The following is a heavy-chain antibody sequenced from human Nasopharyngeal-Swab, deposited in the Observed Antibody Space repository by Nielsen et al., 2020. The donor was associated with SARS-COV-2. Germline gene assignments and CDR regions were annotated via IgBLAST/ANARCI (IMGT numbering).Heavy chain of an antibody. Sequence: WIRQPPGKGLEWVSYISSSSSYTNYADSVKGRFTISSDNAKNSLYLQMNILRAEDTAVYYCARVGSIWVIYTGLSSGYLLAVAFDIWGQGTMVTVSS. CDR3: ARVGSIWVIYTGLSSGYLLAVAFDI. V-gene: IGHV3-11*05. D-gene: IGHD3-22*01. CDR2: ISSSSSYT. J-gene: IGHJ3*02.